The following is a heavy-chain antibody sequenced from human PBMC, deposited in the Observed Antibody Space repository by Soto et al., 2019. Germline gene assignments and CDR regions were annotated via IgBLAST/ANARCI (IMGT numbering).Heavy chain of an antibody. D-gene: IGHD1-7*01. Sequence: DVHLLESGGGLVQPGGSLRLSCVASGYNFGSYAMMWVRQAPGKGLECISTIGGGGIGSYYADSVKGRFTISRDNSKNTLFLQMNSLRAEDTGVYYCAKDPRLELRGVDSWGQGTQVTVSS. CDR3: AKDPRLELRGVDS. J-gene: IGHJ4*02. V-gene: IGHV3-23*01. CDR1: GYNFGSYA. CDR2: IGGGGIGS.